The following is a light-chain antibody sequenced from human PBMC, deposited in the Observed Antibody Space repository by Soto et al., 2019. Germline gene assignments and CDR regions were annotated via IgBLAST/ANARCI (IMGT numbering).Light chain of an antibody. CDR2: GAS. CDR1: QSVSSSY. Sequence: EIVLTQSPGTLSLSPGERATLSCRASQSVSSSYLAWYQQKPGQAPRLLIYGASSRATGIPDRFSGSVSGTDFTLTISRLEPEDFAVYYCQQYGSSPGGYTFGQGTKLEIK. V-gene: IGKV3-20*01. J-gene: IGKJ2*01. CDR3: QQYGSSPGGYT.